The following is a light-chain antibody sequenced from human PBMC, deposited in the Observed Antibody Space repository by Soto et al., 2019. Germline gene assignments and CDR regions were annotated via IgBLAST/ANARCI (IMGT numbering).Light chain of an antibody. V-gene: IGLV2-8*01. CDR3: PSYAGSESYV. CDR1: SSDVGGYDY. J-gene: IGLJ1*01. Sequence: QSALTQPPSASGSPGQSVAIPCTGTSSDVGGYDYVSWYQQHPGKAPKLMIYDVTKRPSGVPDRFSGSKSGNTASLTVSGLQAEDEADYYCPSYAGSESYVFGSGTKLTVL. CDR2: DVT.